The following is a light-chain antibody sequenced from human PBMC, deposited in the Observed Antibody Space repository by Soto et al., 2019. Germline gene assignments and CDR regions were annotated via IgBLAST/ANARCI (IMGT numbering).Light chain of an antibody. CDR2: DAS. Sequence: DIEMTQSPSTLSSSVGDRVTISCRASQEVSSWLAWYQQKPGKPPNLLIHDASTWESGVPSRFSGSGSGTDFTLAISSLQPDDFATYYCQQYSTFPYTFGQGTKLESK. V-gene: IGKV1-5*01. CDR3: QQYSTFPYT. J-gene: IGKJ2*01. CDR1: QEVSSW.